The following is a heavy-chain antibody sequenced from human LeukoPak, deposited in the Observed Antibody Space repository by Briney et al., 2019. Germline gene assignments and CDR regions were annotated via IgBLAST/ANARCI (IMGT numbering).Heavy chain of an antibody. V-gene: IGHV3-23*01. CDR1: GFTFSSYA. CDR2: MGGSGGTT. D-gene: IGHD6-13*01. Sequence: PGGSLRLSCAASGFTFSSYAMSWVRQAPGKGLEWVSRMGGSGGTTSYADSVKGRFTISRDKSKNTVYLEMNSLRAEDTAVYYCAKDARSSWKDFFDYWGQGTLVTV. J-gene: IGHJ4*02. CDR3: AKDARSSWKDFFDY.